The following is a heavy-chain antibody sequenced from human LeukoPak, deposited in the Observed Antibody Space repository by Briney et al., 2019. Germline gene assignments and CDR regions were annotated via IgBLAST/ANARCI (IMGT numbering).Heavy chain of an antibody. CDR2: ISGSGGST. CDR1: GFTFSSYA. Sequence: GGSLRLSFAASGFTFSSYAMSWVRQAPGKGLEWVSAISGSGGSTYYADSVKGRFTISRDNSKNTLYLQMNSLRAEDTAVYYCAKGVVRGIAVAGTRTYFDYWGQGTLVTVSS. J-gene: IGHJ4*02. D-gene: IGHD6-19*01. CDR3: AKGVVRGIAVAGTRTYFDY. V-gene: IGHV3-23*01.